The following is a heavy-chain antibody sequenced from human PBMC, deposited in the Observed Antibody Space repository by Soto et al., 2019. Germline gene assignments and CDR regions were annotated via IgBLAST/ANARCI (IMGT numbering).Heavy chain of an antibody. V-gene: IGHV3-30*18. CDR3: AKDTGADY. Sequence: QVQLVESGGGVVQPGRSLRLSCAASGFTFSNYGMYWVRQAPGKGLEWVARISYDGSDQFYGDSVKGRFTISRDNSKNILYVQMNSLRSEDTAVYYCAKDTGADYWGKGTVVTVSA. CDR1: GFTFSNYG. D-gene: IGHD3-10*01. J-gene: IGHJ4*02. CDR2: ISYDGSDQ.